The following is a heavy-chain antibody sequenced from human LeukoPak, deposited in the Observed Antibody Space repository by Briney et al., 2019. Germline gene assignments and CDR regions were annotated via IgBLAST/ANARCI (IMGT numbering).Heavy chain of an antibody. Sequence: SQTLSLTCAISGDSVSSDSAAWNWIRQSPSRGLEWLARTYYRSKWYYDYALAVKSRITINPDTSKNQFSLQLNSVTPEDTAVFFCARAPVGGSTIFDPGGQGPLVPVSS. CDR1: GDSVSSDSAA. CDR3: ARAPVGGSTIFDP. J-gene: IGHJ5*02. V-gene: IGHV6-1*01. D-gene: IGHD1-26*01. CDR2: TYYRSKWYY.